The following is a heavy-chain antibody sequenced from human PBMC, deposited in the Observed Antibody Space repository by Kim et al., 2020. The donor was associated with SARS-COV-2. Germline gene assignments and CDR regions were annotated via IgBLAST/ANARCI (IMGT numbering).Heavy chain of an antibody. J-gene: IGHJ4*02. CDR3: ARTSGYYDGSGYSVDY. V-gene: IGHV3-11*06. Sequence: VKGRFPSARDNAKNSLYLQMNSLRAEDTAVYYCARTSGYYDGSGYSVDYWGQGTLVTVSS. D-gene: IGHD3-22*01.